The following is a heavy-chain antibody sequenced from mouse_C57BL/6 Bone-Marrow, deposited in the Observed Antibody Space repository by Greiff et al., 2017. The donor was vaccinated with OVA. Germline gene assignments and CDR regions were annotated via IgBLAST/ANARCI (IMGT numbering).Heavy chain of an antibody. V-gene: IGHV7-1*01. CDR2: SRNKANDYTT. J-gene: IGHJ3*01. CDR1: GFTFSDFY. Sequence: DVKLVESGGGLVQSGRSLRLSCATSGFTFSDFYMEWVRQAPGKGLEWIAASRNKANDYTTEYSASVKGRFIVSRDTSQSILYLQMNALRAEDTAIYYCARDALTGGFAYWGQGTLVTVSA. CDR3: ARDALTGGFAY. D-gene: IGHD4-1*01.